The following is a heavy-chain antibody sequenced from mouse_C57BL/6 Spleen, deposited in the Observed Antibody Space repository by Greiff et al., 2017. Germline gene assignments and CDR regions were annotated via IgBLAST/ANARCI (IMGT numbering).Heavy chain of an antibody. CDR3: ARGYYGSSDY. J-gene: IGHJ2*01. Sequence: VQVVESGPELVKPGASVKISCKASGYAFSSSWMNWVKQRPGKGLEWIGRIYPGDGDTNYNGKFKGKATLTADKSSSTAYMQLSSLTSEDSAVYFCARGYYGSSDYWGQGTTLTVSS. CDR1: GYAFSSSW. V-gene: IGHV1-82*01. CDR2: IYPGDGDT. D-gene: IGHD1-1*01.